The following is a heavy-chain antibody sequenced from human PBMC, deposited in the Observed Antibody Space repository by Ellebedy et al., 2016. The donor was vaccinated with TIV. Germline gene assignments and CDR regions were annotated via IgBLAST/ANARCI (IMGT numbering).Heavy chain of an antibody. J-gene: IGHJ6*02. V-gene: IGHV4-61*08. CDR1: GGSISSGDYY. CDR2: IYYSGST. CDR3: ARGRTYGDYVLRTYGMDV. D-gene: IGHD4-17*01. Sequence: SETLSLTCTVSGGSISSGDYYWSWIRQPPGKGLEWIGYIYYSGSTNYNPSLKSRVTISVDTSKNQFSLKLSSVTAADTAVYYCARGRTYGDYVLRTYGMDVWGQGTTVTVSS.